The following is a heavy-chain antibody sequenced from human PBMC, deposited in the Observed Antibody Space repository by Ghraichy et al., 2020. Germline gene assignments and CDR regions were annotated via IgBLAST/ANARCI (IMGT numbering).Heavy chain of an antibody. Sequence: SETLSLTCTVSGGSVSSGNYYWTWLRQPPGKGLEWIGYISNSGSTNYNPSLKSRVSILIDTSKNQFSLKLNSVTAADTAVYFCAREGAASGTTCDSWGQGTLVTVSS. CDR1: GGSVSSGNYY. V-gene: IGHV4-61*01. CDR3: AREGAASGTTCDS. D-gene: IGHD6-13*01. CDR2: ISNSGST. J-gene: IGHJ4*02.